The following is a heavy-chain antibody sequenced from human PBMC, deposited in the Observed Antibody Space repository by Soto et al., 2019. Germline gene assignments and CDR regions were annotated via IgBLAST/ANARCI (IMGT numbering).Heavy chain of an antibody. CDR1: GYIFVNYG. CDR3: AMVDTYVTPTPQDV. V-gene: IGHV1-18*01. D-gene: IGHD5-18*01. CDR2: ISPYSGNT. Sequence: QVQLVQSGDEVRKPGSSVKVSCKASGYIFVNYGIAWVRQAPGQGLEWMGWISPYSGNTHHASKVQGRLTMTTDTSTATACMDVGSLTSDETAVYYGAMVDTYVTPTPQDVWGQGTTVTVSS. J-gene: IGHJ6*02.